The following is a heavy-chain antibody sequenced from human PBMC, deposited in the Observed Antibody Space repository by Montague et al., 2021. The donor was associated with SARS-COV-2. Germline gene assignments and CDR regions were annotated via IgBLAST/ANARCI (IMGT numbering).Heavy chain of an antibody. CDR2: TYYRYKWYS. D-gene: IGHD6-19*01. V-gene: IGHV6-1*01. Sequence: CAISGDSVSSNSVAWGWIRQSPSRGLEWLGRTYYRYKWYSDYAPSVRGRLTVNPDASKNEFSLELNYVTPEDTAVYYCVRYSGWFYFDFWGQGTLVTVSS. J-gene: IGHJ4*02. CDR3: VRYSGWFYFDF. CDR1: GDSVSSNSVA.